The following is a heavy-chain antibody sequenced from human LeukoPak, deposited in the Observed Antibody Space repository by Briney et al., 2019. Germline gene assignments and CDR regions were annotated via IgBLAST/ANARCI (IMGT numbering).Heavy chain of an antibody. CDR2: ISGSGGST. D-gene: IGHD6-13*01. V-gene: IGHV3-23*01. Sequence: GGSLRLSCAASGFTFSSYAMSWVRQAPGKGLEWVSAISGSGGSTYYADSVKGRFTISRDNSKNTLYLQMNSLRAEDTAVYYCAKRRQQLVYYYGMDVWGQGTTVTVPS. CDR3: AKRRQQLVYYYGMDV. J-gene: IGHJ6*02. CDR1: GFTFSSYA.